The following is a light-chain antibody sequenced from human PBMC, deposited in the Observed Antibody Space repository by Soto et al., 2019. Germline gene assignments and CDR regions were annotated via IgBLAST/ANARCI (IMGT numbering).Light chain of an antibody. CDR3: QQSYSTPPT. V-gene: IGKV1-39*01. CDR1: RSISTY. J-gene: IGKJ2*01. Sequence: DIQMTQSPSSLSASVGDRVTITCRASRSISTYLNWYQQKPGKAPKLLIYAASSLLSGVPSRFRGSGSGTDFTPTISSLQPEDFATYYCQQSYSTPPTFGQGTKLEIK. CDR2: AAS.